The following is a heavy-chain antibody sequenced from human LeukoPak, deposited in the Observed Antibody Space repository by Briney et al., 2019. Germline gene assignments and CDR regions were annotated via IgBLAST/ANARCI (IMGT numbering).Heavy chain of an antibody. CDR2: IKEDGSEK. Sequence: GGSLRLSCVASGFTFSNYWMTWVCQAPGKGLEWVANIKEDGSEKNYADSVKGRFTISRDNAKNSLYLQMNSLRAEDTAVYYCARAYSSSWYQWFDPWGQGTLVTVSS. CDR3: ARAYSSSWYQWFDP. V-gene: IGHV3-7*01. CDR1: GFTFSNYW. J-gene: IGHJ5*02. D-gene: IGHD6-13*01.